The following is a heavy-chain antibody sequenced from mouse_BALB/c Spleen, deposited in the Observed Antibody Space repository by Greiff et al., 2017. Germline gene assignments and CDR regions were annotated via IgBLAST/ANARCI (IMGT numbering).Heavy chain of an antibody. CDR1: GFTFSDYY. D-gene: IGHD4-1*01. J-gene: IGHJ1*01. CDR3: ASLTGYWYFDV. Sequence: EVKLVESGGGLVKPGGSLKLSCAASGFTFSDYYMYWVRQTPEKRQEWVATISDGGSYTYYPDSVKGRFTISRDNAKNNLYLQMSSLKSEDTAMYYCASLTGYWYFDVWGAGTTVTVSS. V-gene: IGHV5-4*02. CDR2: ISDGGSYT.